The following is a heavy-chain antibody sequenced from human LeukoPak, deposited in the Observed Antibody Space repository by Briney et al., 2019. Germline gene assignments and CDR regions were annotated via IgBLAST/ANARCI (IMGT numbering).Heavy chain of an antibody. Sequence: GGSLRLSCVVSGLTFSSYSMSCVRQSPGKGLEWVSGISASGGDTWYPDSVKGRFTISRDNSKNTLFLQMNSLRVEDTAIYYCAKDAAGPEYWGQGTRVTVSS. CDR1: GLTFSSYS. V-gene: IGHV3-23*01. CDR3: AKDAAGPEY. CDR2: ISASGGDT. J-gene: IGHJ4*02. D-gene: IGHD6-13*01.